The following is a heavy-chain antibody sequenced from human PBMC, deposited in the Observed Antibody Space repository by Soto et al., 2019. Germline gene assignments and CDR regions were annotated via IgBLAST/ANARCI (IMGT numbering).Heavy chain of an antibody. CDR3: ARGPDAFYYYYGMDV. CDR1: GASFSGYY. V-gene: IGHV4-34*01. Sequence: PSETRSLTCAVYGASFSGYYWSGIRQPPGKGLEWIGEINHSGSTNYNPSLKSRVAISVDTSKNQFSLKLSSVTAADTDVYYCARGPDAFYYYYGMDVWGQGTTVTVSS. D-gene: IGHD3-3*02. CDR2: INHSGST. J-gene: IGHJ6*02.